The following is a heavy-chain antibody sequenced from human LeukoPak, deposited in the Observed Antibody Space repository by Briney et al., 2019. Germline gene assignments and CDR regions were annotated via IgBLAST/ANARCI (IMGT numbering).Heavy chain of an antibody. J-gene: IGHJ4*02. D-gene: IGHD3-3*01. V-gene: IGHV4-59*01. CDR3: ATTGGDFWSGYYPFDY. CDR2: IYYSGST. Sequence: PSETLSLTCTVSGGSISSFYWSWIRQPSGKGLEWIGYIYYSGSTNYNPSLKSRVTISVDTSKNQFSLKLSSVTAADTAVYYCATTGGDFWSGYYPFDYWGQGTLVTVSS. CDR1: GGSISSFY.